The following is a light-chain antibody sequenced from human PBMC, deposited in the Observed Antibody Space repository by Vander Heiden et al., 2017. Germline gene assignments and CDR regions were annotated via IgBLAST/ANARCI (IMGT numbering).Light chain of an antibody. V-gene: IGKV1-5*03. Sequence: DIQMTQSPSTLSASVGDRVTITCRASQSISNWLAWYKQKPGKAPNLLIYKASNLQSGVPSRFSGSGYGTEFTLTISSRQPDDFAPYYCQQYKSLSSITFGGGTKVEIK. J-gene: IGKJ4*01. CDR3: QQYKSLSSIT. CDR2: KAS. CDR1: QSISNW.